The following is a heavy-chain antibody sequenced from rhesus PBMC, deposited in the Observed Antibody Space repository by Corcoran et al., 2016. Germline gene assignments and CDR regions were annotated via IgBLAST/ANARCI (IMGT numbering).Heavy chain of an antibody. D-gene: IGHD6-31*01. Sequence: EVQLVESGGGLVQPGGSLRLSCAASGFTFSDYYMSWVRQAPGKGPEWVGFIGNKANGGTAKYAESVKGRFTISRDDSKSIASLQMNSLKTEDTAVYYCARGRIAAALFDYWGQGVLVTVSS. V-gene: IGHV3S22*01. CDR3: ARGRIAAALFDY. J-gene: IGHJ4*01. CDR2: IGNKANGGTA. CDR1: GFTFSDYY.